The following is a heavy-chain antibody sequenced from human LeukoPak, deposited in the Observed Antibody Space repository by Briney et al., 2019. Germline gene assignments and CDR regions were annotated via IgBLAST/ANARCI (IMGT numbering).Heavy chain of an antibody. CDR3: AREPLMTTVTTGWYFDL. V-gene: IGHV4-59*01. CDR1: GGSISSYY. D-gene: IGHD4-17*01. CDR2: IYYSGST. J-gene: IGHJ2*01. Sequence: PSETLSLTCTVSGGSISSYYWSWIRQPPGKGLEWIGYIYYSGSTNYNPSLKSRVTISVDTSKNQFSLKLSSVTAADTAVYYCAREPLMTTVTTGWYFDLWGRGTLVTVSS.